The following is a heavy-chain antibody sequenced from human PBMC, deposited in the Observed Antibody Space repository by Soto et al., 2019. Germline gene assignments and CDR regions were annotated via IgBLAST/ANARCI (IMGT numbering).Heavy chain of an antibody. V-gene: IGHV3-7*01. CDR3: ARDGLIPAAIAFWFDP. D-gene: IGHD2-2*02. CDR2: IKQDGSEK. CDR1: GFTFSSYW. J-gene: IGHJ5*02. Sequence: GGSLRLSCAASGFTFSSYWMSWVRQAPGKGLEWVANIKQDGSEKYYVDSVKGRFTISRDNAKNSLYLQMNSLRAEDTAVYYCARDGLIPAAIAFWFDPWGQGTLVTVSS.